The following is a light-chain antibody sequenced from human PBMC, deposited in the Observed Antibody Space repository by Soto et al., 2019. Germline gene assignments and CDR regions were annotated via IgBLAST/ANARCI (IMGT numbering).Light chain of an antibody. Sequence: EIVLTQSPGTLSLSPGERAPLYCRASQRVGSNYLAWYQQNPGQPPRLLIYGASARATGIPARFSGSGSGTEFTLIISSLQPEDFATYYCQQRYSTPSITCGPGTRLEIK. CDR2: GAS. CDR3: QQRYSTPSIT. V-gene: IGKV3D-20*02. J-gene: IGKJ5*01. CDR1: QRVGSNY.